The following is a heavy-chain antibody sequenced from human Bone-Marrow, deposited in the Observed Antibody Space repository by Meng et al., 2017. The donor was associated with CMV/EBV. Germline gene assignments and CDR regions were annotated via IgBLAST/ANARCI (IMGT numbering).Heavy chain of an antibody. CDR2: ISSSSSYI. V-gene: IGHV3-21*01. CDR3: ARALDSSGWSYYYYYGMDV. CDR1: GFTFSSYG. Sequence: GESLKISCAASGFTFSSYGMHWVRQAPGKGLEWVSSISSSSSYIYYADSVKGRFTISRDNAKNSLYLQMNSLRAEDTAVYYCARALDSSGWSYYYYYGMDVWGQGTTFTVSS. J-gene: IGHJ6*02. D-gene: IGHD6-19*01.